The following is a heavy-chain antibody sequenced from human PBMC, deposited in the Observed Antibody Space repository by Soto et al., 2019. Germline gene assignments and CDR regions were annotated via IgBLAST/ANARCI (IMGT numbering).Heavy chain of an antibody. J-gene: IGHJ4*02. V-gene: IGHV3-23*01. CDR3: AKALECPYYLDY. CDR1: GFTFSSYA. Sequence: EVQLLESGGGLVQPGGSLRLSCAASGFTFSSYAMSWVRQAPGKGLEWVSTIGDTGGTYYADSVRGRFTISRDNSKNTLYLQMISLTAEDTAVYYCAKALECPYYLDYWGQGTLVSVSS. D-gene: IGHD1-1*01. CDR2: IGDTGGT.